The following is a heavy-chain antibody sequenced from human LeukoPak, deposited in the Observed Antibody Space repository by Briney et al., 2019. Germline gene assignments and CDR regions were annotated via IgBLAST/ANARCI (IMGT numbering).Heavy chain of an antibody. J-gene: IGHJ5*02. CDR3: ASGSGSYYRNWFDP. D-gene: IGHD3-10*01. CDR2: IIPIFGTA. CDR1: GGTFSSYA. V-gene: IGHV1-69*13. Sequence: SVKVSCKASGGTFSSYAISWVRQAPGQGLEWMGGIIPIFGTANYAQKFQGRVTITADESTSTAYMELSSLRSEDTAVYYCASGSGSYYRNWFDPWGQGTLVAVSS.